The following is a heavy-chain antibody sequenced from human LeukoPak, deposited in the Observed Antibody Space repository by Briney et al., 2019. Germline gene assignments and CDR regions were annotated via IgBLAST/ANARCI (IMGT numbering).Heavy chain of an antibody. CDR3: ARSPYDSSGRYFDY. J-gene: IGHJ4*02. CDR2: IYYSGST. V-gene: IGHV4-31*03. D-gene: IGHD3-22*01. Sequence: PSQTLSLTCTVSGGSISSGGYYWSWIRQHPGKGLEWIGYIYYSGSTYYNPSLKSRVTISVDTSKNQFSLKLSSVTAADTAVYYCARSPYDSSGRYFDYWGQGTLVTVSS. CDR1: GGSISSGGYY.